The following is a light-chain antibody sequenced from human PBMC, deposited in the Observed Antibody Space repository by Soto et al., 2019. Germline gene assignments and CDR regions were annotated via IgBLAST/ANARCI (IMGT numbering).Light chain of an antibody. V-gene: IGLV2-14*03. CDR3: CSYSSSSTHLV. Sequence: QSVLTQPASVSGSPGQSITISCTGTSSDVGGYNYVSWYQHHPDKAPKLMIYDVNNRPSGVSNRFSGSKSGNTASLTISGLQAQDEAADYCCSYSSSSTHLVFGGGTQLTVL. J-gene: IGLJ2*01. CDR1: SSDVGGYNY. CDR2: DVN.